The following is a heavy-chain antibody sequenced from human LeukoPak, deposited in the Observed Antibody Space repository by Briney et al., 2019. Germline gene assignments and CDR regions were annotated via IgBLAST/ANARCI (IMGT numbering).Heavy chain of an antibody. CDR2: ISVSGGST. V-gene: IGHV3-23*01. Sequence: PGGSLRLSCAASGFTFSSFGMSWVRQAPGKGLEWVSAISVSGGSTNYADSVKGRFTISRYNSKNPLYLQMNSLRAEDTAVYYCAKVFFMDYWGQGTLVTVSS. CDR3: AKVFFMDY. D-gene: IGHD2-8*01. CDR1: GFTFSSFG. J-gene: IGHJ4*02.